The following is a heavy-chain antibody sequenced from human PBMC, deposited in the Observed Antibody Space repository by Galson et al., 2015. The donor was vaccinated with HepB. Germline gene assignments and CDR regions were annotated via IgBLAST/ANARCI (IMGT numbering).Heavy chain of an antibody. CDR1: GGALSSGDYY. V-gene: IGHV4-30-4*01. Sequence: TLSLTCTVSGGALSSGDYYWTWIRRPPGEGLEWIGYNYYSQSTKYNASLKSRLTISVDTSKNQFSLNLNSVTAADTAPYYCVRSDSSGYYEPDYWGQGTLVTVSS. CDR3: VRSDSSGYYEPDY. D-gene: IGHD3-22*01. J-gene: IGHJ4*02. CDR2: NYYSQST.